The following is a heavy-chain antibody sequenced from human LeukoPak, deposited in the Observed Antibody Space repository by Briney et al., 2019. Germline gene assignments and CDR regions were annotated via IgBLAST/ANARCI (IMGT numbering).Heavy chain of an antibody. V-gene: IGHV3-9*01. CDR2: ISWNSGSI. Sequence: PGRSLRLSCAASGFTFDDYAMHWVRQAPGKGLEWVSGISWNSGSIGYADSVKGRFTISRDNAKSSLCLQMNSLRAEDTAIYFCASGPRWLGAAWAHSFDLWGQGTMVIVSS. D-gene: IGHD2-15*01. CDR1: GFTFDDYA. CDR3: ASGPRWLGAAWAHSFDL. J-gene: IGHJ3*01.